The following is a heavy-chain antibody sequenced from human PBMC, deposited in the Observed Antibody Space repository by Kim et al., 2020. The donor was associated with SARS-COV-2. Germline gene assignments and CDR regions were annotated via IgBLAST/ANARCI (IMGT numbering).Heavy chain of an antibody. CDR2: ITSSGVNT. J-gene: IGHJ4*02. Sequence: GGSLRLSCAASGFTFSSYAMSWVRQVPGKGLEYVSSITSSGVNTYYIDSVQGRFTISRDNSKNTLYFQMNSLRAEDTAVYHCAKAYSGWTDYFDSLGQGTLVTVSS. V-gene: IGHV3-23*01. CDR1: GFTFSSYA. D-gene: IGHD5-12*01. CDR3: AKAYSGWTDYFDS.